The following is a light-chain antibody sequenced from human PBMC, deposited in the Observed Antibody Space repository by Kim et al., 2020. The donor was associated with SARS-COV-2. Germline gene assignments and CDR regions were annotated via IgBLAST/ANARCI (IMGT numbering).Light chain of an antibody. Sequence: QSALTQPASVSGSPGQSITISCIGTSSDVARYNYVSWYQQHPGKAPKLMIYEVNNRPSGVSNRFSGSKSGNTASLTISGLQAEDEADYYCSSYSSSSPYVFGTGTKVTVL. J-gene: IGLJ1*01. CDR3: SSYSSSSPYV. CDR2: EVN. CDR1: SSDVARYNY. V-gene: IGLV2-14*01.